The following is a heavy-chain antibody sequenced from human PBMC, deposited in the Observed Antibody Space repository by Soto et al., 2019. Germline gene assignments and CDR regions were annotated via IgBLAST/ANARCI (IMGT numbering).Heavy chain of an antibody. CDR3: AKDPTGGFKGIAAAFDY. V-gene: IGHV3-23*01. CDR2: ISARGGGT. CDR1: GFTFSSYA. Sequence: PGGSLRLSCVASGFTFSSYAMSWVRQAPGKGLEWVSAISARGGGTYYADSVKGRFTISRDNSKNTLYLQMNSLRAEDTALYYCAKDPTGGFKGIAAAFDYWGQGTLVTVSS. D-gene: IGHD6-13*01. J-gene: IGHJ4*02.